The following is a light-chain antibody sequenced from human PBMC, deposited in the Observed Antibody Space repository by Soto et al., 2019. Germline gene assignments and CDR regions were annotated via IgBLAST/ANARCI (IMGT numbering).Light chain of an antibody. Sequence: DIQMTQSPSTLSASVGDRVTITCRASQSISSWLAWYQQKPGKAPKLLIYKASTLESGVPSRFSGSGSGTAFTLTISSLQPDDFATFFCQQYTSYPLTFGGGTKVEI. CDR1: QSISSW. CDR3: QQYTSYPLT. J-gene: IGKJ4*01. V-gene: IGKV1-5*03. CDR2: KAS.